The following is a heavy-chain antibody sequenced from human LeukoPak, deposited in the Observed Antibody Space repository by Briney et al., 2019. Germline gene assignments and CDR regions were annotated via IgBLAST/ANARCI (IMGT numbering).Heavy chain of an antibody. Sequence: ASVKVSCKESGYTFTIYFMHWVRQAPGQGLEWMGVVNPSSGSTTYSQKFQGRVTMTRDTSTSTVYMDLSSLRSEDTAVYYCARVARSMGENGFAIWGQGTMVTVSS. J-gene: IGHJ3*02. CDR1: GYTFTIYF. V-gene: IGHV1-46*01. CDR3: ARVARSMGENGFAI. CDR2: VNPSSGST. D-gene: IGHD3-16*01.